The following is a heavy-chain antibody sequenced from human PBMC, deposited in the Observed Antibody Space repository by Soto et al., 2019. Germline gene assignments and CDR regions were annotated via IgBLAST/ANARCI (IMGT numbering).Heavy chain of an antibody. CDR1: GGSISSSSYY. CDR3: ARRDPGIFGVVSDFDY. V-gene: IGHV4-39*01. J-gene: IGHJ4*02. CDR2: IYYSGST. Sequence: PSETLSLTCTVSGGSISSSSYYWGWIRQPPGKGLEWIGSIYYSGSTYYNPSLKSRVTISVDTSKNQFSLKLSSVTAADTAVYYCARRDPGIFGVVSDFDYWGQGTLVTVSS. D-gene: IGHD3-3*01.